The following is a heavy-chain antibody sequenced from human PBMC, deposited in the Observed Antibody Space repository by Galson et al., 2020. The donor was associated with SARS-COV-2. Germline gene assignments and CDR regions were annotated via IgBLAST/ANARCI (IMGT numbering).Heavy chain of an antibody. V-gene: IGHV4-4*02. CDR1: GGSISSTSW. CDR3: ARRPPPLIAEVYYYYGLDV. D-gene: IGHD6-13*01. CDR2: VYHSGST. J-gene: IGHJ6*02. Sequence: SETLSLTCAVSGGSISSTSWWTWVRQSPDKGLEWIGEVYHSGSTKYSPSLQSRVTMSVDTSKNHFSLQLRSVTAADTAVYYCARRPPPLIAEVYYYYGLDVWGQGTTVTVSS.